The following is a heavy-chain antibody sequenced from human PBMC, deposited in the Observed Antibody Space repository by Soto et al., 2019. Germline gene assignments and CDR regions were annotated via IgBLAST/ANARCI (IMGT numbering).Heavy chain of an antibody. V-gene: IGHV4-4*02. D-gene: IGHD3-22*01. CDR1: GGSISSNW. CDR2: IYHSGST. J-gene: IGHJ6*02. CDR3: ARDRHYDSSGYYINPTIYYYYGMDV. Sequence: SETLSLTCTVSGGSISSNWWSWVRQPPGKGLEWIGEIYHSGSTNYNPSLKSRVTISVDKSKNQFSLKLSSVTAADTAVYYCARDRHYDSSGYYINPTIYYYYGMDVWGQGTTVTVSS.